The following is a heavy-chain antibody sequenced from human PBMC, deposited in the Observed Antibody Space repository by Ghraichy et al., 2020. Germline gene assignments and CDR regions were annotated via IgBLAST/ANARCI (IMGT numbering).Heavy chain of an antibody. D-gene: IGHD2-2*01. CDR1: GFTFSSYA. Sequence: GGSLRLSCAASGFTFSSYAMHWVRQAPGKGLEWVAVISYDGSNKYYADSVKGRFTISRDNSKNTLYLQMNSLRAEDTAVYYCARDKCSSTSCSPGGGYYYYYGMDVWGQGTTVTVSS. CDR3: ARDKCSSTSCSPGGGYYYYYGMDV. J-gene: IGHJ6*02. CDR2: ISYDGSNK. V-gene: IGHV3-30*04.